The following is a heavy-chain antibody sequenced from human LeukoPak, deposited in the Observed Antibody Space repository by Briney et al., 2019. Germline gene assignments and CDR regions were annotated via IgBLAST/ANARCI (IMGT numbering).Heavy chain of an antibody. Sequence: GGSLRLSCAASGFTFSSSAMSWVRQAPGRGLEWVSSISGSGGSPYYADSVKGRFTISRDNSKNTLYLQMNSLRAEDTAVYYCAKGPLLWDWGQGTLVTVSS. J-gene: IGHJ4*02. CDR3: AKGPLLWD. D-gene: IGHD2/OR15-2a*01. V-gene: IGHV3-23*01. CDR2: ISGSGGSP. CDR1: GFTFSSSA.